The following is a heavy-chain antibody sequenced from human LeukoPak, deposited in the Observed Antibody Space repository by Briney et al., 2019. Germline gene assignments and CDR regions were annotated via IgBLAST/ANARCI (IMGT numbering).Heavy chain of an antibody. D-gene: IGHD3-10*01. CDR1: GGSISSGYY. J-gene: IGHJ4*02. V-gene: IGHV4-38-2*02. CDR2: IYHSGST. Sequence: SETLSLTCTVSGGSISSGYYWDWIRQPPGKGLEWIGSIYHSGSTYYNPSLKSRITISVDTSKNQFSLKLSSVTAADTAVYYCARLPDYYSRHGAPGWGQGTLVTVSS. CDR3: ARLPDYYSRHGAPG.